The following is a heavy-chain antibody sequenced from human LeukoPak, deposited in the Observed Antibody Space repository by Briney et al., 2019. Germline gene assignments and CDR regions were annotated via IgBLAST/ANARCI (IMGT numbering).Heavy chain of an antibody. Sequence: GRSLRLSCAASGFTFSSYAMHWVRQAPRKGLEWVAVISYDGSNKYYADSVKGRFTISRDNSKNTLYLQMNSLRAEDTAVYYCARNYPDGGGGRYFDWLPVFWGQGTLVTVSS. CDR2: ISYDGSNK. V-gene: IGHV3-30-3*01. J-gene: IGHJ4*02. D-gene: IGHD3-9*01. CDR3: ARNYPDGGGGRYFDWLPVF. CDR1: GFTFSSYA.